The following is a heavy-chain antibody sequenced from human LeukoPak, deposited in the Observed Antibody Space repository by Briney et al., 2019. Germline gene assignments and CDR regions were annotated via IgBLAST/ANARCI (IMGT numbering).Heavy chain of an antibody. D-gene: IGHD2-21*02. CDR3: ARAVVVTAYDF. J-gene: IGHJ4*02. V-gene: IGHV4-34*01. CDR2: INHSGST. CDR1: GGSFSGYY. Sequence: PSETLSLTCAVYGGSFSGYYWSWIRHPPGKGLEWIGEINHSGSTNYNPSLKSRVTISVDTSKNQFSLKLSSVTAADTAVYYCARAVVVTAYDFWGQGTLVTVSS.